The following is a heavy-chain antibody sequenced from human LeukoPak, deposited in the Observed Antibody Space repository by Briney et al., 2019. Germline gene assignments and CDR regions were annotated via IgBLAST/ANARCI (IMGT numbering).Heavy chain of an antibody. CDR2: INTNTGNP. Sequence: ASVKVSCKASGYTFTSYAMNWVRQAPGQGLEWMGWINTNTGNPTYAQGFTGRFVFSLDTSVSTAYLQISSLKAGDTAVYYCARGAAGYYYYGMDVWGQGTTVTVSS. V-gene: IGHV7-4-1*02. D-gene: IGHD6-13*01. J-gene: IGHJ6*02. CDR1: GYTFTSYA. CDR3: ARGAAGYYYYGMDV.